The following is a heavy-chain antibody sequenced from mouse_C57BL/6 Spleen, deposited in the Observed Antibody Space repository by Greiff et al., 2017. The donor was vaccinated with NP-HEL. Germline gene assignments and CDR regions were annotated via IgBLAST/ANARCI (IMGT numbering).Heavy chain of an antibody. CDR1: GYAFSSSW. J-gene: IGHJ4*01. CDR3: ARNELRLRDYAMDY. CDR2: IYPGDGDT. V-gene: IGHV1-82*01. D-gene: IGHD3-2*02. Sequence: QVQLQQSGPELVKPGASVKISCKASGYAFSSSWMNWVKQRPGKGLEWIGRIYPGDGDTNYNGKFKGKATLTADKSSSTAYMQLSSLTSEDSAVYFCARNELRLRDYAMDYWGQGTSVTVSS.